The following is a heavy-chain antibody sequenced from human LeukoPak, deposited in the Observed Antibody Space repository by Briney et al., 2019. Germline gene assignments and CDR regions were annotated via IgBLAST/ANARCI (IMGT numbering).Heavy chain of an antibody. V-gene: IGHV3-23*01. D-gene: IGHD3-16*01. CDR2: ISGSGGST. J-gene: IGHJ4*02. CDR1: GFTFSSYA. Sequence: PGGSLRLSCAASGFTFSSYAMSWVRRAPGKGLEWVSAISGSGGSTYYADSVKGRFTISRDNSKNTLYLQMNSLRAEDTAVYYCAKDVITFGGSMYYFDYWGQGTLVTVSS. CDR3: AKDVITFGGSMYYFDY.